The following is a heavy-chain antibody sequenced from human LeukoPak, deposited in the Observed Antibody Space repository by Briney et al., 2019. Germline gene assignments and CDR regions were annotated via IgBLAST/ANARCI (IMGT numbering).Heavy chain of an antibody. D-gene: IGHD3-3*01. V-gene: IGHV4-39*01. CDR1: GGPISSSSYY. J-gene: IGHJ5*02. Sequence: SETLSLTCTVSGGPISSSSYYWGWIRQPPGKGLEWIGSIYYSGSTYYNPSLKSRVTISVDTSKNQFSLKLSSVTAADTAVYYCARLRVYDFWSGYGGWFDPWGQGTLVTVSS. CDR3: ARLRVYDFWSGYGGWFDP. CDR2: IYYSGST.